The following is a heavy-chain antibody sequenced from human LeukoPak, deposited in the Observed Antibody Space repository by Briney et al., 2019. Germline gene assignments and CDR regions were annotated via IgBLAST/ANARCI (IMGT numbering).Heavy chain of an antibody. CDR2: ISSSSSYI. CDR1: GFTLSSYS. D-gene: IGHD3-10*01. Sequence: SGGSLRLSCAASGFTLSSYSMNWVRQAPGKGLEWVSSISSSSSYIYYADSVKGRFTISRDNAKNSLYLQMNSLRAEDTAVYYCARDHGSGSYYNLDYWGQGTLVTVSS. CDR3: ARDHGSGSYYNLDY. J-gene: IGHJ4*02. V-gene: IGHV3-21*01.